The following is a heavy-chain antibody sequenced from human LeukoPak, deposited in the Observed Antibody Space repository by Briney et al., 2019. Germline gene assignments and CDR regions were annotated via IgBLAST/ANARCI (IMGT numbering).Heavy chain of an antibody. J-gene: IGHJ4*02. Sequence: SETLSLTCTVSGGSISSYYWSWIRQPPGKGLEWIGEINHSGSTNYNPSLKSRVTISVDTSKNQFSLKLSSVTAADTAVYYCARGLRFGEYYFDYWGQGTLVTVSS. V-gene: IGHV4-34*01. CDR1: GGSISSYY. CDR2: INHSGST. D-gene: IGHD3-10*01. CDR3: ARGLRFGEYYFDY.